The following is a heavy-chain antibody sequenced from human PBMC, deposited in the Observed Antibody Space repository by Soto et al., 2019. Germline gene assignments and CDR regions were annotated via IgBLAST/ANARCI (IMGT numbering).Heavy chain of an antibody. CDR2: VNHNGRN. CDR3: ARGGSSDWQVAFDF. CDR1: GGSFSGYF. Sequence: SETLSLTCAVYGGSFSGYFWNWIRQSPGKGLEWIGKVNHNGRNNYNPSLKSRVTISLDMSKNQISLKLTSVTAADTAVYYCARGGSSDWQVAFDFWGQGTMVTVSS. V-gene: IGHV4-34*01. J-gene: IGHJ3*01. D-gene: IGHD6-19*01.